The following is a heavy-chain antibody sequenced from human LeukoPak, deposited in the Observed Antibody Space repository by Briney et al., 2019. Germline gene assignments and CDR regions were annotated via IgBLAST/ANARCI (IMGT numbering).Heavy chain of an antibody. J-gene: IGHJ4*02. D-gene: IGHD1-26*01. Sequence: ASVTVSCTASGYTFTSYGISWVRQAPGQGLEWMGWISAYNGNTNYAQKLQGRVTMTTDTSTSTAYMELRSLRSDDAAVYYCARFWEKCADYWGQGTLVTVSS. V-gene: IGHV1-18*01. CDR2: ISAYNGNT. CDR3: ARFWEKCADY. CDR1: GYTFTSYG.